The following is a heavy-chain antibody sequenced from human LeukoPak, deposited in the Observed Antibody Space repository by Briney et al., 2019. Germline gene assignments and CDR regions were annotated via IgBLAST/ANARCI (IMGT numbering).Heavy chain of an antibody. CDR3: ARADDFGDYDC. Sequence: PGGSLRLSCAASGFTVTSKYMSWVRQAPGQGLEWVSIIYPGGTTYYADSVKGRFTISRDNSKNTVYLQMNSLKADDAAVYYCARADDFGDYDCWGQGTLVTVSS. J-gene: IGHJ4*02. V-gene: IGHV3-53*01. CDR1: GFTVTSKY. D-gene: IGHD4-17*01. CDR2: IYPGGTT.